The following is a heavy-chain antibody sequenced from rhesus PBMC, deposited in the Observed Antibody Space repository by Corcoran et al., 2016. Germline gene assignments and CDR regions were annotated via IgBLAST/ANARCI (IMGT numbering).Heavy chain of an antibody. J-gene: IGHJ4*01. Sequence: QEQLVQSGAEVKKPGASVKVSCKASGYIFSSFVISWRRHVTGHGFEWMGGIHPGYGSTSYAQQFQGRVTITADMSTSTVYMELSSLRSEDMAVYYCAAVNQLVKSVDYWGQGVLVTVSS. CDR1: GYIFSSFV. CDR2: IHPGYGST. V-gene: IGHV1-70*01. CDR3: AAVNQLVKSVDY. D-gene: IGHD6-13*01.